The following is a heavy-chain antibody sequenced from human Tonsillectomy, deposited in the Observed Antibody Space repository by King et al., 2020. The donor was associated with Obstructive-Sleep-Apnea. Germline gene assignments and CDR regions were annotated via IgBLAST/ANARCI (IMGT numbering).Heavy chain of an antibody. J-gene: IGHJ4*02. D-gene: IGHD3-10*01. V-gene: IGHV3-33*01. CDR2: IWYDGNSK. Sequence: VQLVESGGGVVQPGRSLRLSCSASGFTFSTYDMHWVRQAPGKGLEWVAVIWYDGNSKYYADSVKGRFTISRDNSKNTLYLQMNSLRAEDTSVYYCARWACGSVIDYWGQGTLVTVSS. CDR1: GFTFSTYD. CDR3: ARWACGSVIDY.